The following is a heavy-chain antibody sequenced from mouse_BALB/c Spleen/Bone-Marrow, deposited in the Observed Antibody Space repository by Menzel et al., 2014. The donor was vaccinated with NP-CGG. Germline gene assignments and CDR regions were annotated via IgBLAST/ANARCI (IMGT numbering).Heavy chain of an antibody. J-gene: IGHJ4*01. D-gene: IGHD2-1*01. CDR3: ARDRGRNFYAMDY. Sequence: QVQLQQSGPGLVAPSQSLSITCTASGFSLTSYGVHWVRQPPGKGLEWLGVIWAGGSTNYNSALMSRLSINKDNSKSQVFLKMNSLQTDDTAMYYCARDRGRNFYAMDYWGQGTSVTVSS. CDR2: IWAGGST. CDR1: GFSLTSYG. V-gene: IGHV2-9*02.